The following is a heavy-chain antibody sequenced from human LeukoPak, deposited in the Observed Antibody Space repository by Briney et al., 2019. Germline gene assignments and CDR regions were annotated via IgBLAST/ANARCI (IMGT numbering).Heavy chain of an antibody. V-gene: IGHV3-66*01. J-gene: IGHJ4*02. CDR2: IYSGGST. CDR1: GFTVSSNY. Sequence: GGSLRLSCAASGFTVSSNYMSWVRQAPGKGLEWVSVIYSGGSTYYADSVKGRFTSSRDNSKNTLYLQTHSLRVEDTAVYYCAREGFTSSWYHNYWGQGTLVTVSS. CDR3: AREGFTSSWYHNY. D-gene: IGHD6-13*01.